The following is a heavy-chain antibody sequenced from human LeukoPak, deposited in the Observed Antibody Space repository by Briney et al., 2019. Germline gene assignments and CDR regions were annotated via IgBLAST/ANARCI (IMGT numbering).Heavy chain of an antibody. CDR3: ARLPLYSSSYYYYYYYMDV. J-gene: IGHJ6*03. Sequence: SETLSLTCTVSGGSISSSSYYWGRIRQPPGKGLEWIGSIYYSGSTYYNPSLKSRVTTSVDTSKNQFSLKLSSVTAADTAVYYCARLPLYSSSYYYYYYYMDVWGKGTTVTVSS. D-gene: IGHD6-6*01. V-gene: IGHV4-39*01. CDR1: GGSISSSSYY. CDR2: IYYSGST.